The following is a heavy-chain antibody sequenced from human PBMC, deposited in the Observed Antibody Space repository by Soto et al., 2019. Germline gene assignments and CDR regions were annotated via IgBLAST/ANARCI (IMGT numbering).Heavy chain of an antibody. Sequence: GGSLRLSGAASGFTVSTNYMSWVRQAPGKGLEWVSVIYSDGTTHFADSLKGRFTLSRDTSKNTVYLQINSLRAEDTAVYFCARDWGGDAGLYWYFDFWGRGTLVTVSS. V-gene: IGHV3-53*01. CDR1: GFTVSTNY. CDR3: ARDWGGDAGLYWYFDF. J-gene: IGHJ2*01. D-gene: IGHD3-10*01. CDR2: IYSDGTT.